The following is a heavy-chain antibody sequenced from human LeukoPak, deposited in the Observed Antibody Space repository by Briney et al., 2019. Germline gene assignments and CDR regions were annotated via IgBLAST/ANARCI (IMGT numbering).Heavy chain of an antibody. CDR3: ARDIAGLGY. D-gene: IGHD2-21*01. V-gene: IGHV3-74*01. J-gene: IGHJ4*02. Sequence: GGSLRLSCAASGFTFSSYWMDWVRQAPGKGLMWVSRIKNDGSDTGYADSVKGRFTIPRDNAKNTLYLQINSLRAEDTAAYYCARDIAGLGYWGQGTLVTVSS. CDR1: GFTFSSYW. CDR2: IKNDGSDT.